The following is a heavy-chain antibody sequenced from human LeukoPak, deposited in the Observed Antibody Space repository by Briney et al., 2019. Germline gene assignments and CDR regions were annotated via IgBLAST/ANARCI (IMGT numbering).Heavy chain of an antibody. CDR1: GFTVSSNY. D-gene: IGHD3-16*02. CDR3: ARDMQLST. J-gene: IGHJ3*01. CDR2: ISYSGANS. V-gene: IGHV3-53*01. Sequence: GGSLRLSCAASGFTVSSNYTGWVRQAPGEGLEWVSLISYSGANSYYTDSVRGRFTISRDNSKDTLFLQMNSLRAEDTAIYYCARDMQLSTWGLGTMVTVSS.